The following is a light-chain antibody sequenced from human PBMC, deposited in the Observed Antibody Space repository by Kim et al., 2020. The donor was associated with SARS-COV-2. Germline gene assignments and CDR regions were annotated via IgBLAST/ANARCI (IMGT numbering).Light chain of an antibody. Sequence: VSPGERATLSCRASQSVGSNLAWYQQNPGQAPRLLISDASTRATGIPAKFSGSGSGTEFTLTISSLQSEDFAVYYCQQYDEWPLTFGGGTKVDIK. J-gene: IGKJ4*01. CDR2: DAS. CDR1: QSVGSN. CDR3: QQYDEWPLT. V-gene: IGKV3-15*01.